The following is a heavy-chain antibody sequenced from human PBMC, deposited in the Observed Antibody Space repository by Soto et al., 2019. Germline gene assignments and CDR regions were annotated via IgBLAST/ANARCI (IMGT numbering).Heavy chain of an antibody. CDR3: ARGGDYYDSSGSNWFDP. J-gene: IGHJ5*02. CDR2: IYHSGST. Sequence: SETLSLTCAVSGGSISSSNWWSWVRQPPGKGLEWIGEIYHSGSTNYNPSHKSRVTISVDKSKNQFSLKLSSVTAADTAVYYCARGGDYYDSSGSNWFDPWGQGTLVT. CDR1: GGSISSSNW. D-gene: IGHD3-22*01. V-gene: IGHV4-4*02.